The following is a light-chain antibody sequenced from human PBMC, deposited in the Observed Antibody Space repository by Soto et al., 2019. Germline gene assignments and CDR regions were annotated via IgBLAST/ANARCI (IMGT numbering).Light chain of an antibody. Sequence: QSVLTQPPSVSAAPEKKVTIRCSGSSSSIGGNSVSWYQQLPGTAPKLLIYDENRRPSGIPDRFSGSKSGTSATLGITGFQTGDDADYYCGSWDSSLSAYVFGTGTKVTVL. CDR3: GSWDSSLSAYV. V-gene: IGLV1-51*01. J-gene: IGLJ1*01. CDR1: SSSIGGNS. CDR2: DEN.